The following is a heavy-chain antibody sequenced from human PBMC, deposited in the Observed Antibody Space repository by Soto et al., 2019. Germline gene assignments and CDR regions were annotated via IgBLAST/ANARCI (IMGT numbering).Heavy chain of an antibody. CDR3: SKNNRYCSSSSCFVFDY. CDR1: GFTFNNYW. V-gene: IGHV3-7*01. D-gene: IGHD2-2*01. J-gene: IGHJ4*02. Sequence: ESGGGLVQPGGSLRLSCAASGFTFNNYWMSWVRQAAGKGLEWVANIRQDGSEKYYVDAVKGRRTISSDNAKNSLYLQMNSLRAEDTAVYYCSKNNRYCSSSSCFVFDYWGQGTLVTVSS. CDR2: IRQDGSEK.